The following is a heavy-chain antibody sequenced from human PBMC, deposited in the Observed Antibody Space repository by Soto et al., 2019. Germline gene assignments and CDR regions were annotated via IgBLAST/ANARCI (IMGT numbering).Heavy chain of an antibody. CDR3: ARRAVAGYYYYYYGMDV. Sequence: QVQLQESGPGLVKPSGTLSLTCAVSGGSISSSNWWSWVRQPPGKGLEWIGEIYHIGSTNYNPSLQSRVTISVDKSKNQFSLKLSSVTAAYTAVYYCARRAVAGYYYYYYGMDVWCQGTTVTVSS. CDR1: GGSISSSNW. V-gene: IGHV4-4*02. CDR2: IYHIGST. D-gene: IGHD6-19*01. J-gene: IGHJ6*02.